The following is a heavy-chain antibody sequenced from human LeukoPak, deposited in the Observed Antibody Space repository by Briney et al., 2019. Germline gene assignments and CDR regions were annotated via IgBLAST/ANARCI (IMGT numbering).Heavy chain of an antibody. CDR3: AREEEMANWFDP. CDR1: GYTFTSYY. J-gene: IGHJ5*02. D-gene: IGHD5-24*01. CDR2: INPSGGST. V-gene: IGHV1-46*01. Sequence: ASVKVSCKASGYTFTSYYMHWVRQAPGQGLEWMGIINPSGGSTSYAQKFQGRVTMTRDMSTSTVYMELSSLRSEDTAVYYCAREEEMANWFDPWGQGTLVTVSS.